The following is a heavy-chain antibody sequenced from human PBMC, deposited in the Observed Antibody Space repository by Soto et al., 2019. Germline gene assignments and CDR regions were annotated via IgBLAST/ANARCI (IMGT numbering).Heavy chain of an antibody. V-gene: IGHV1-8*02. D-gene: IGHD2-2*01. CDR2: MNPSNGNT. J-gene: IGHJ6*02. CDR3: ARFDIVVVPAAQSRYGMDV. Sequence: ASVKVSCKASGYTFTTYDVSWVRQASGQGLEWMGWMNPSNGNTGYAQKFQGRVTMTRNTSISTVYMELRSLRSDDTAVYYCARFDIVVVPAAQSRYGMDVWGQGTTVTVSS. CDR1: GYTFTTYD.